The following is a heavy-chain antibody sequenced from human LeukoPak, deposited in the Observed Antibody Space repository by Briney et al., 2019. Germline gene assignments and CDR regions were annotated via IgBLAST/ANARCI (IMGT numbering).Heavy chain of an antibody. V-gene: IGHV3-30*03. CDR2: FSKDGSNK. Sequence: PGGPLRPPCPASGFTFRTNGRHWAGQAPAKGLEWVPVFSKDGSNKYYADSVKGRFTISRDNSKNTLYLQMNSLRAEDTAVYYCARDRIRYCSGGSCSTFDPWGQGTLVTVSS. J-gene: IGHJ5*02. CDR1: GFTFRTNG. CDR3: ARDRIRYCSGGSCSTFDP. D-gene: IGHD2-15*01.